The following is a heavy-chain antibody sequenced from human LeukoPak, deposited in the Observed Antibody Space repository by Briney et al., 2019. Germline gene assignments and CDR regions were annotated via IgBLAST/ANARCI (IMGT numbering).Heavy chain of an antibody. J-gene: IGHJ4*02. V-gene: IGHV3-9*03. CDR1: GFTFDDYA. CDR3: AKAPYGDYVAGARYYFDY. CDR2: ISWNSGSI. D-gene: IGHD4-17*01. Sequence: GGSLRLSCAASGFTFDDYAMHWVRQAPGKGLEWVSGISWNSGSIGYADSVKGRFTISRDNAKNSLYLQMNSLRAEDMALYYCAKAPYGDYVAGARYYFDYWGQGTLVTVSS.